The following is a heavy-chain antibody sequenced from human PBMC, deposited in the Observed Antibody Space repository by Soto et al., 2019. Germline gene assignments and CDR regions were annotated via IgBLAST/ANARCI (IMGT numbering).Heavy chain of an antibody. CDR3: ARGPVGYSGSYEWGYYYGMDV. D-gene: IGHD1-26*01. J-gene: IGHJ6*02. CDR2: IKPDGSEK. V-gene: IGHV3-7*03. CDR1: GFTFSSYW. Sequence: EVQVVESGGGLVQPGGSLRLSCAASGFTFSSYWMSWVRQAPGKGLEWVANIKPDGSEKYYVDSVKGRFTISRDNAKNSLYLQMNSRRAEDTAVYYCARGPVGYSGSYEWGYYYGMDVWGQGTTVTVSS.